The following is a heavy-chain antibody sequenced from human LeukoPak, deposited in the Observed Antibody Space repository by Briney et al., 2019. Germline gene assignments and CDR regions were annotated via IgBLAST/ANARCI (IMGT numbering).Heavy chain of an antibody. V-gene: IGHV1-18*01. CDR2: ISTYTGTT. Sequence: ASVKVSCKASGYTFTTYAITWVRQAPGQGLEWMGWISTYTGTTHYAQKLQGRVTMTTDTSTNTAHMELRSLKSDDTAVYYCARRVAANCLEPWGQGTLVTVSS. D-gene: IGHD6-13*01. CDR3: ARRVAANCLEP. J-gene: IGHJ5*02. CDR1: GYTFTTYA.